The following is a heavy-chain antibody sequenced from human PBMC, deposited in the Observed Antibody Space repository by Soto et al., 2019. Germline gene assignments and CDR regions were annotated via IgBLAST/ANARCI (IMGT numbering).Heavy chain of an antibody. J-gene: IGHJ6*03. D-gene: IGHD2-8*01. CDR2: INHSGST. Sequence: QVQLQQWGAGLLKPSETLSLTCAVYGGSFSGYYWSWIRQPPGKGLEWIGEINHSGSTNYNPSLKRRVTISVDTSKNQFSLKLSSVTAADTAVYYCARGADCTNGVCSRAPYRRERYYMDVWGKGTTVTVSS. V-gene: IGHV4-34*01. CDR3: ARGADCTNGVCSRAPYRRERYYMDV. CDR1: GGSFSGYY.